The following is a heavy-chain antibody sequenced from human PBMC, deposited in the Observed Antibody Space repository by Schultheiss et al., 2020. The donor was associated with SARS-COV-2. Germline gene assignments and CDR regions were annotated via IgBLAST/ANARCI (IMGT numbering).Heavy chain of an antibody. CDR1: GGSFSGYY. Sequence: SETLSLTCAVYGGSFSGYYWSWIRQPPGKGLEWIGYIYHSGSTFYNPSLKSRATMSVDRSKNQFSLKMRSVTAADTAVYYCALSWNFDSSGYWAFDIWGQGTMVTVSS. D-gene: IGHD3-22*01. V-gene: IGHV4-34*01. CDR3: ALSWNFDSSGYWAFDI. J-gene: IGHJ3*02. CDR2: IYHSGST.